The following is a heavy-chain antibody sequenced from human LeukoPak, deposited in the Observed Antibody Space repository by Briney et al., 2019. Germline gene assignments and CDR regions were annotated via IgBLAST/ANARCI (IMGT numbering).Heavy chain of an antibody. CDR3: ARSHYYDSSGYYG. J-gene: IGHJ4*02. Sequence: SETLSLTCTVSGGSISSGGYYWSWIRQHPGKGLEWIGYIYYRGSTYYNPSLKSRVTISVDTSKNQFSLKLSSVTAADTAVYYCARSHYYDSSGYYGWGQGTLVTVSS. D-gene: IGHD3-22*01. CDR1: GGSISSGGYY. V-gene: IGHV4-31*03. CDR2: IYYRGST.